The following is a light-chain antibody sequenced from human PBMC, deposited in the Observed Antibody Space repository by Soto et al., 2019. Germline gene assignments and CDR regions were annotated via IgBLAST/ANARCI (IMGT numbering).Light chain of an antibody. J-gene: IGKJ3*01. CDR2: GAS. V-gene: IGKV3-20*01. CDR3: QQYNDWPFT. CDR1: LSVNHNY. Sequence: EIVLTQSPGTLSLSPGERATLSCRASLSVNHNYLAWYQQKPGQAPRLLTYGASGRATGIPDRFSGSGSGTDFTLTISKLEPEDFAVYFCQQYNDWPFTFGPGTKVDIK.